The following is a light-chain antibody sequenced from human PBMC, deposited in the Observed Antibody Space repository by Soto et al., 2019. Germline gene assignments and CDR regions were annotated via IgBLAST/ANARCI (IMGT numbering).Light chain of an antibody. J-gene: IGKJ2*01. Sequence: EIVMTQSPATLSLSPGERATLSCRASQSVSSNLAWYRQKPGQAPTLLIYRTSTRATGIPDRFSGSGSGTESPLTISSLQSEDFAFNYCQQYNKWPHTFGQGTKLEIK. V-gene: IGKV3-15*01. CDR2: RTS. CDR3: QQYNKWPHT. CDR1: QSVSSN.